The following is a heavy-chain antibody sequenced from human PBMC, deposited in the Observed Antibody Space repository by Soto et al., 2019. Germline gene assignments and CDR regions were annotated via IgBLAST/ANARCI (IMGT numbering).Heavy chain of an antibody. Sequence: ASVKVSCKASGYTFTSYYMHWVRQAPGQGLEWMGIINPSGGSTSYAQKFQGRVTMTRDTSTGTVYMELSSLRSEDTAVYYCARAMSQGWVATISRTTTPPGPDDYWGQGTLVTVSS. V-gene: IGHV1-46*03. J-gene: IGHJ4*02. CDR3: ARAMSQGWVATISRTTTPPGPDDY. D-gene: IGHD5-12*01. CDR1: GYTFTSYY. CDR2: INPSGGST.